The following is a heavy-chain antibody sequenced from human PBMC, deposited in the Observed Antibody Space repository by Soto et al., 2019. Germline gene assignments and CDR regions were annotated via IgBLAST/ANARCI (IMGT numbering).Heavy chain of an antibody. D-gene: IGHD1-1*01. J-gene: IGHJ6*02. CDR3: ARAEGYEDYHYYGMDG. Sequence: GALSLSAAPPGLSLSCYSMNWVRQAPGKGLEWVSSISSSSSYIYYADSVKGRFTISRDNAKNSLYLQMNSLRAEDTAVYYCARAEGYEDYHYYGMDGWGQGTTVSVSS. CDR1: GLSLSCYS. CDR2: ISSSSSYI. V-gene: IGHV3-21*01.